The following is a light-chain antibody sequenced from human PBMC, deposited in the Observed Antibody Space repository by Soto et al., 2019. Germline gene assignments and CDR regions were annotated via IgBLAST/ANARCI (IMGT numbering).Light chain of an antibody. V-gene: IGKV1-5*03. CDR2: KAS. Sequence: DIQMTQSPYTLSASVGDRVTITCRASQSISSWLAWYQQKPGKAPRLLIYKASSLESGVPSRFSGSGSGTEFTLTISSLQPDDFATYYCQQYNGCPTFGQGTKVEIK. CDR3: QQYNGCPT. CDR1: QSISSW. J-gene: IGKJ1*01.